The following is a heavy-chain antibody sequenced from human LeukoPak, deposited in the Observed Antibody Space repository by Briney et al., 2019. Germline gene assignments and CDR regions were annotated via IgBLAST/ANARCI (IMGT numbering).Heavy chain of an antibody. V-gene: IGHV3-74*01. CDR1: GFTVSSNY. J-gene: IGHJ4*02. CDR2: INSDGSST. Sequence: HPGGSLRLSCAASGFTVSSNYMSWVRQAPGKGLVWVSRINSDGSSTSYADSVKGRFTISRDNAKNTLYLQMNSLRAEDTAVYYCASRTHWGQGTLVTVSS. CDR3: ASRTH.